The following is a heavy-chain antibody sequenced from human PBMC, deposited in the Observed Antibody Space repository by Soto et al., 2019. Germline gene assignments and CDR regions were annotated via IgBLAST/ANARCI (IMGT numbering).Heavy chain of an antibody. CDR2: IYYSGST. V-gene: IGHV4-31*03. CDR3: ARAVTP. J-gene: IGHJ4*02. CDR1: GGSISSGGYY. D-gene: IGHD3-16*02. Sequence: QVQLQESGPGLVKPSQTLSLTCTVSGGSISSGGYYWNWIRQHPGKGLEWIGYIYYSGSTYYNPSLKSRVTLPVDTFKNQSSLKLTSMTASDTAVYYYARAVTPGGQGTLVTVSS.